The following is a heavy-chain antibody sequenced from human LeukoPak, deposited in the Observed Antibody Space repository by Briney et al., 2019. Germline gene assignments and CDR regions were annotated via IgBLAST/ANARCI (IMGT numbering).Heavy chain of an antibody. CDR1: GFTFSSYG. CDR3: AKVSPVGDYYFDC. CDR2: ISGSGGST. Sequence: GGSLRLSCAASGFTFSSYGMSWVRQAPGKGLERVSAISGSGGSTYYADSVKGRFTISRDNSKNTLYLQMNSLRAADTAAYYCAKVSPVGDYYFDCWSQGSLVTVSS. J-gene: IGHJ4*02. D-gene: IGHD1-26*01. V-gene: IGHV3-23*01.